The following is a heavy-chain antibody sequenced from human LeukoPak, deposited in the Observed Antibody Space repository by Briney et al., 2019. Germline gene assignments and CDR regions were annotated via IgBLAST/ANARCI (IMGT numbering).Heavy chain of an antibody. D-gene: IGHD3-22*01. V-gene: IGHV3-30*01. CDR1: GFTFSSYA. CDR2: ISYDGSNK. CDR3: ARDDRITMIVYAFDY. Sequence: PGRSLRLSCAASGFTFSSYAMHWVRQAPGKGLEWVAVISYDGSNKYYADSVKGRFTISRDNSKNTLYLQMNSLRAEDTAVYYCARDDRITMIVYAFDYWGQGTLVTVSS. J-gene: IGHJ4*02.